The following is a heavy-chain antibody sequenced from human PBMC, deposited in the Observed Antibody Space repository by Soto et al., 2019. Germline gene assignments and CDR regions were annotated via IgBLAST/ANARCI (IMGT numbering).Heavy chain of an antibody. CDR3: ARGPSGDTVDS. CDR1: GGSISTVDYW. Sequence: QVQLQESGPGLVKPSQTLSLTCTVSGGSISTVDYWWSWIRQSPDMGLEWIGHIYDGGRTYNNPCRESRVTLSVDTSRCQLSLTLSSVSAADTAVYYCARGPSGDTVDSWGQGTLVTVSS. J-gene: IGHJ4*02. D-gene: IGHD7-27*01. CDR2: IYDGGRT. V-gene: IGHV4-30-4*01.